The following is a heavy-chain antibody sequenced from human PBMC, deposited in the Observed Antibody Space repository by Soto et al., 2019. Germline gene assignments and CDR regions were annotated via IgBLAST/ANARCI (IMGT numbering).Heavy chain of an antibody. CDR1: GFSFGSYA. D-gene: IGHD3-3*01. CDR3: ARWSYLDY. V-gene: IGHV3-23*01. Sequence: GGSLRLSCAASGFSFGSYALSWVRQAPGKGLEWVSTISGSDGKTFYADSVKGRFSISRDTSQNTLYLKMNSLRADDTAIYYCARWSYLDYWGQGTRVTVSS. J-gene: IGHJ4*02. CDR2: ISGSDGKT.